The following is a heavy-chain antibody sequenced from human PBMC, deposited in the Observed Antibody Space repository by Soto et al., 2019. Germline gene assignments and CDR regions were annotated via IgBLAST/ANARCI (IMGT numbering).Heavy chain of an antibody. V-gene: IGHV3-21*01. J-gene: IGHJ4*02. CDR3: ARVFGPHFEY. D-gene: IGHD3-10*01. CDR1: GFTFSSYS. CDR2: ISSSSSYV. Sequence: VGSLRLSCAASGFTFSSYSMNWVRQAPGKGLEWVSSISSSSSYVYYADSVKGRFTISRDNAKNSLYLQMNSLRAEDTAVYYCARVFGPHFEYWGKGNMVTVSS.